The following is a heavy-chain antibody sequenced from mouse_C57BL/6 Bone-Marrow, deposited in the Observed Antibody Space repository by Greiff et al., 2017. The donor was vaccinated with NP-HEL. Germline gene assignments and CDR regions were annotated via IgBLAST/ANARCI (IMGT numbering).Heavy chain of an antibody. CDR1: GFTFSSYA. D-gene: IGHD1-1*01. CDR3: PSRAYYGSSYGDYFDY. CDR2: ISSGGDYI. Sequence: EVKLVESGEGLVKPGGSLKLSCAASGFTFSSYAMSWVRQTPEKRLEWVAYISSGGDYIYYADTVKGRVTISRDNARNTLYLQMSSLKSEVTAMYYCPSRAYYGSSYGDYFDYWGQGTTLTVSS. J-gene: IGHJ2*01. V-gene: IGHV5S21*01.